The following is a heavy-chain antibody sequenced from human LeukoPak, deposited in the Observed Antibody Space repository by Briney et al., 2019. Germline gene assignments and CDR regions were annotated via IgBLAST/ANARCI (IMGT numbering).Heavy chain of an antibody. CDR2: IYYSGST. CDR1: GGSISSYY. J-gene: IGHJ4*02. V-gene: IGHV4-59*01. CDR3: AREVGGYSSSWYGDYFDY. D-gene: IGHD6-13*01. Sequence: SETLSLTCTVSGGSISSYYWSWIRQPPVKGLEWIGYIYYSGSTNYNPSLKSRVTISVDTSKNQFSLKLSSVTAADTAVYYCAREVGGYSSSWYGDYFDYWGQGTLVTISS.